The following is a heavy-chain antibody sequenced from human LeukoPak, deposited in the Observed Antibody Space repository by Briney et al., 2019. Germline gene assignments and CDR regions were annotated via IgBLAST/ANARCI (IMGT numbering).Heavy chain of an antibody. CDR1: GYAFTSYD. CDR2: MNPNSGHT. J-gene: IGHJ4*02. D-gene: IGHD3-3*01. Sequence: ASVKVSCKASGYAFTSYDINWVRQATGQGLEWMGWMNPNSGHTGYAQKFQGRVTMTRNTSISTAYMELSSLRSEDTAVYYCARGHYDFWSGYPTPPKYYFDYWGQGTLVTVSS. V-gene: IGHV1-8*01. CDR3: ARGHYDFWSGYPTPPKYYFDY.